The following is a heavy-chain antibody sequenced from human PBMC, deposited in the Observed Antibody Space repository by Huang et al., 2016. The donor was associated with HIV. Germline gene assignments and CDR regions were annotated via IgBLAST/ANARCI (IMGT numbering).Heavy chain of an antibody. D-gene: IGHD6-19*01. CDR3: AREKAADSAWYGVYYFDY. J-gene: IGHJ4*02. CDR1: GGSFSGYY. Sequence: QVQLRQWGAGLVKPSETLSLTCAVYGGSFSGYYWTWIRQSPGKGLEWIGERNHNGKTNYQPSLKSRVTSSKDTAKNQFSLQLTSVSAADTGVYFCAREKAADSAWYGVYYFDYWGEGALVTVTS. V-gene: IGHV4-34*01. CDR2: RNHNGKT.